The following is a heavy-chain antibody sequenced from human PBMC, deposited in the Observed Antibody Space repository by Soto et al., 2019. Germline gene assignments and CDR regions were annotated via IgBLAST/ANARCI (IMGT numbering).Heavy chain of an antibody. Sequence: GESLRLSCEASGFTFSDYTMNWVRQTPGKGLEWISYIGGGRIAMTYADSVKGRFTISRDIARTSLYLQMNSLRAEDTAMYYCARDTDYAFDHCGQGILVTVSS. D-gene: IGHD4-17*01. CDR2: IGGGRIAM. CDR1: GFTFSDYT. J-gene: IGHJ4*02. CDR3: ARDTDYAFDH. V-gene: IGHV3-48*01.